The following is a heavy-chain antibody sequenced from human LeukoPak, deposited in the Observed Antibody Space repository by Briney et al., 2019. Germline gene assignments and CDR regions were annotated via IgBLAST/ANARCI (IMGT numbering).Heavy chain of an antibody. CDR3: ASSYFYDGNRYFDY. D-gene: IGHD3-22*01. Sequence: SETLSLTCAVYGGSFSGYYWSWIRQPPGKGLEWIGEINHSGSTNSNPSLKSRLTISLDTSKKQFSLKLISVTAADTAIYYCASSYFYDGNRYFDYWGQGALVTVSS. V-gene: IGHV4-34*01. CDR2: INHSGST. J-gene: IGHJ4*02. CDR1: GGSFSGYY.